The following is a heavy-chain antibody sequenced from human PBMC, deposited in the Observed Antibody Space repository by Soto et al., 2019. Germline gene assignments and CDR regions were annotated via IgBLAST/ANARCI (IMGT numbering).Heavy chain of an antibody. CDR1: VGSISSGGYY. CDR3: ARAQDWGSSPTWFDT. J-gene: IGHJ5*02. D-gene: IGHD7-27*01. CDR2: IYYSGST. V-gene: IGHV4-31*03. Sequence: SETLSLTCTFSVGSISSGGYYWSWIRQHPGKGLEWIGYIYYSGSTYYNPSLKSRVTISVDTSKNQFSLKLSSVTAADTAVYYCARAQDWGSSPTWFDTWGQVTLVPVXS.